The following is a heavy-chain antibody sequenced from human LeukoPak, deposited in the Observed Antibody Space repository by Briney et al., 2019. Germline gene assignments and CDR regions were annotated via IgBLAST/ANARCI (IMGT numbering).Heavy chain of an antibody. CDR2: SSAGGGGT. D-gene: IGHD6-6*01. J-gene: IGHJ5*01. Sequence: GGSLRLSCATSGFTFGSHAMSWVRQAPGKGIEWVSSSSAGGGGTSYADSVKGRITISRDNSKNTVYLQMNSLRAEDTAVYFCVKTFQYSSNWYDYWGQGTLVTVSS. V-gene: IGHV3-23*01. CDR3: VKTFQYSSNWYDY. CDR1: GFTFGSHA.